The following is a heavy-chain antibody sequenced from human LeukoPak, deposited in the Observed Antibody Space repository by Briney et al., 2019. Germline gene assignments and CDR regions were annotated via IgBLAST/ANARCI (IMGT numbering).Heavy chain of an antibody. CDR2: INLYTGSP. J-gene: IGHJ4*02. Sequence: ASVKVSCKAFGYTITGYYIHWVRQAPGQGLEWMGLINLYTGSPAYAQNFQGRVSMTRDTSTGTVYMRLSSLRFDDTAVYFCARDLPVGFGSRAYWGQGTLVTVSS. CDR1: GYTITGYY. V-gene: IGHV1-46*01. CDR3: ARDLPVGFGSRAY. D-gene: IGHD3-10*01.